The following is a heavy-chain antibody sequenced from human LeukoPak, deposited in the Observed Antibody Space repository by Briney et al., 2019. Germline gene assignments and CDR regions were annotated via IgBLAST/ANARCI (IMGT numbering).Heavy chain of an antibody. J-gene: IGHJ4*02. CDR3: AKRTGGGDFDY. V-gene: IGHV3-33*06. CDR2: IWYDGSNE. Sequence: GGSLRLSCAASGFNFRSYGMHWVRQAPGKGPEWVAVIWYDGSNEYYADSVKGRFTISRDNSKNTLYLQMNSLRAEDTAVYYCAKRTGGGDFDYWGQGTLVTVSS. CDR1: GFNFRSYG. D-gene: IGHD3-16*01.